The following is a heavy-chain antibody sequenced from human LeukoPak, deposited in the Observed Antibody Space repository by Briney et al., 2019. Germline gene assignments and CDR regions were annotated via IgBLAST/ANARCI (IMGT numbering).Heavy chain of an antibody. J-gene: IGHJ3*02. Sequence: ASVKVSCKASGYTFTGYYMHWVRQAPGQGLEWMGWINPKSGGTNYAQKFQGRVTMTRDTSISTAYMELSRLRSDDTAVYYCARVPRSYRAFDIWGQGTMVTVSS. CDR2: INPKSGGT. V-gene: IGHV1-2*02. CDR3: ARVPRSYRAFDI. D-gene: IGHD1-26*01. CDR1: GYTFTGYY.